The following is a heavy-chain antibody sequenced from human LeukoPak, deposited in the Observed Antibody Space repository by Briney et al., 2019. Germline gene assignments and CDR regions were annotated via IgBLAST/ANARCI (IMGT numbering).Heavy chain of an antibody. V-gene: IGHV1-8*01. D-gene: IGHD4-23*01. CDR2: MNPNSGNT. J-gene: IGHJ5*02. CDR3: ARGFFSKWDYGGNSFDP. Sequence: EASVKVSCKASGYTFTSYDINWVRQATGQGLEWMGWMNPNSGNTGYAQKFQGRVTMTRNTSISTAYMELSSLRSEDTAVYYCARGFFSKWDYGGNSFDPWGQGTLVTVSS. CDR1: GYTFTSYD.